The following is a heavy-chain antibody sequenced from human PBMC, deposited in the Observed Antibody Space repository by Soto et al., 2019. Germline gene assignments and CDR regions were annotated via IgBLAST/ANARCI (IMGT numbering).Heavy chain of an antibody. CDR1: GGTFSSYA. J-gene: IGHJ5*02. CDR3: ARVGYCSSTSCYAGWFDP. Sequence: QVQLVQSGAEVKKRGSSVKVSCKASGGTFSSYAISWVRQAPGQGLEWMGGIIPIFGTANYAQKFQGRVTITADESTSTAYMELSSLRSEDTAVYYCARVGYCSSTSCYAGWFDPWGQGTLVTVSS. CDR2: IIPIFGTA. D-gene: IGHD2-2*01. V-gene: IGHV1-69*01.